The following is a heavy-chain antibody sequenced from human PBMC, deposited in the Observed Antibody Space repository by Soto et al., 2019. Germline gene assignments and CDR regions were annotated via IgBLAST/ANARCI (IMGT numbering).Heavy chain of an antibody. CDR1: GGSISSSSYY. V-gene: IGHV4-39*01. CDR3: ARHFPPWVADYYDSSGPEYYFDY. CDR2: IYYSGST. D-gene: IGHD3-22*01. J-gene: IGHJ4*02. Sequence: ASETLSLTCTVSGGSISSSSYYWGWIRQPPGKGLEWIGSIYYSGSTYYNPSLKSRVTISVDTSKNQFSLKLSSVTAADTAVYYCARHFPPWVADYYDSSGPEYYFDYWGQGTLVTVSS.